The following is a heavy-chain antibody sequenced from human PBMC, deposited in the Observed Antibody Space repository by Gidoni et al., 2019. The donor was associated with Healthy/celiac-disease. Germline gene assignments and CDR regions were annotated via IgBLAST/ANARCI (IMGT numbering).Heavy chain of an antibody. D-gene: IGHD3-22*01. J-gene: IGHJ6*02. Sequence: QVQLVESGGGVVQPGRSLRLSCAASGFTFSSYAMHWVRQAPGKGLEWVAVISYDGSNKYYADSVKGRFTISRDNSKNTLYLQMNSLRAEDTAVYYCARESSGYYNYYYGMDVWGQGTTVTVSS. CDR2: ISYDGSNK. CDR3: ARESSGYYNYYYGMDV. V-gene: IGHV3-30-3*01. CDR1: GFTFSSYA.